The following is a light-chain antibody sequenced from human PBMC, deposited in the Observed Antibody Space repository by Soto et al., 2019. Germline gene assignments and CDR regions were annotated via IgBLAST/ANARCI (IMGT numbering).Light chain of an antibody. J-gene: IGLJ3*02. Sequence: QSVLTQPPSASGTPGQRVTISCSGSSSNIGSNYIYWYQHLPGTAPKLLIFKNNQRPSGVPDRFSGSKSGTSASLAISGLRSEDEAEYFCAAWDDSLSGPVFGGGTQLTVL. CDR2: KNN. CDR1: SSNIGSNY. V-gene: IGLV1-47*01. CDR3: AAWDDSLSGPV.